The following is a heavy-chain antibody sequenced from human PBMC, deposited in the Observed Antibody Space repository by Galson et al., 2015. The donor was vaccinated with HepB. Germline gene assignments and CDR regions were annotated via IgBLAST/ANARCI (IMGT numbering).Heavy chain of an antibody. Sequence: SVKVSCKVSGYTLTELSMHWVRQAPGKGLEWMGGFDPEDGETIYAQKFQGRVTMTEDTSTDTAYMELSSLRSEDTAVYYCATESSPNRSKWELLYYYGMDVWGQGTTVTVSS. CDR1: GYTLTELS. J-gene: IGHJ6*02. CDR3: ATESSPNRSKWELLYYYGMDV. D-gene: IGHD1-26*01. CDR2: FDPEDGET. V-gene: IGHV1-24*01.